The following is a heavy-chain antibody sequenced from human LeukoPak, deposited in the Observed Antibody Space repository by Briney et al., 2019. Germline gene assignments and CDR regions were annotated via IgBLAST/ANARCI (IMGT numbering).Heavy chain of an antibody. CDR3: ARGEPAYGMDV. J-gene: IGHJ6*04. CDR2: ISSSSSCI. V-gene: IGHV3-21*04. Sequence: GGSLRLSCAASGFTFSSYSMNWVRQAPGKGLEWVSSISSSSSCIYYADSVKGRFTISRDNSKNTLYLQMNSLRAEDTAVYYCARGEPAYGMDVWGKGTTVTVSS. CDR1: GFTFSSYS. D-gene: IGHD1-26*01.